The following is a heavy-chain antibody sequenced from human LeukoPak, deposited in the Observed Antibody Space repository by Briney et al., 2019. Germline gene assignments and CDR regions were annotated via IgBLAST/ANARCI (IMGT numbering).Heavy chain of an antibody. CDR3: ASPNNYYDSSGYVPFDY. V-gene: IGHV1-46*01. Sequence: ASVKVSCKPSGYTFTNYYMHWVRQAPGQGLEWMGIINPSGGSTSYAQKFQGRVTMTRDTSTSTVYMELSSLRSEDTAVYYCASPNNYYDSSGYVPFDYWGQGTLVTVSS. CDR1: GYTFTNYY. CDR2: INPSGGST. D-gene: IGHD3-22*01. J-gene: IGHJ4*02.